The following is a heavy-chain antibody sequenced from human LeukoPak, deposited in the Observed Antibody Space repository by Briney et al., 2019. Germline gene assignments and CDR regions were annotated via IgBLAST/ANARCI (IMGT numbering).Heavy chain of an antibody. Sequence: PSETLSLTCTVSGGSISSGSYYWSWIRQPAGKGLECIGRIYTSGSTNYNPSLKSRVTISVDTSKNQFSLKLSSVTAADTAVYYCARAILGIDDAFDIWGQGTMVTVSS. CDR3: ARAILGIDDAFDI. CDR1: GGSISSGSYY. D-gene: IGHD2-21*01. CDR2: IYTSGST. J-gene: IGHJ3*02. V-gene: IGHV4-61*02.